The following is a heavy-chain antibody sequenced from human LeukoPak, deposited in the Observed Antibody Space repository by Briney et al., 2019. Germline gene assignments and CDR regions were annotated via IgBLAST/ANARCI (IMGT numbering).Heavy chain of an antibody. D-gene: IGHD3-3*01. Sequence: SETLSLTCAVSGGSFSGYYWSWIRQPPGKGLEWIGEIKHSGSTNYNPSLKSRVTISVDTSKNQFSLKLSSVTAADTAVYYCARVRLAYYDFWSGSPAPHGMDVWGQGTTVTVSS. CDR1: GGSFSGYY. V-gene: IGHV4-34*01. CDR3: ARVRLAYYDFWSGSPAPHGMDV. CDR2: IKHSGST. J-gene: IGHJ6*02.